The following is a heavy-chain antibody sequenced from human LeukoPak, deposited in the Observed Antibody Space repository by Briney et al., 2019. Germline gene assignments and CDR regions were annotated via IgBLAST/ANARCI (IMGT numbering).Heavy chain of an antibody. Sequence: PGRSLRLSCAASGFTFSSYAMHWVRQAPGKGLEWVALISYDGSDKYYADSVKGRFTISRDNSKNTLYLQMNSLRAEDTAVYYCARPSSGWYAVFDYWGQGTLVTVS. V-gene: IGHV3-30-3*01. CDR2: ISYDGSDK. D-gene: IGHD6-19*01. CDR3: ARPSSGWYAVFDY. J-gene: IGHJ4*02. CDR1: GFTFSSYA.